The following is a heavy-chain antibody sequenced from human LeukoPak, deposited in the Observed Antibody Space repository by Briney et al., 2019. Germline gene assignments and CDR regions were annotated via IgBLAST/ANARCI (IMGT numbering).Heavy chain of an antibody. CDR2: IIPIFGTA. CDR1: GGTFSSYA. J-gene: IGHJ4*02. Sequence: SVKVSCKASGGTFSSYAISWVRQAPGQGLEWMGGIIPIFGTANYAQKFQGRVTITTDESTSTAYMELSSLRSEDTAVYYCARTLHYDSSGYSPGYYFDYWGQGTLVTVSS. CDR3: ARTLHYDSSGYSPGYYFDY. D-gene: IGHD3-22*01. V-gene: IGHV1-69*05.